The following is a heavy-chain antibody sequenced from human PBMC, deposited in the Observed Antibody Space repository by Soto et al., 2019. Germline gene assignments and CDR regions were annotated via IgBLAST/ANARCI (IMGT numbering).Heavy chain of an antibody. J-gene: IGHJ3*02. Sequence: RRLSCEASGFAFTNYGIHWVRRAPGKGLEWVAVVWYDGSNSFYGDSVKGRFTISRDNSKNTVYLQMNSLRAEDTAVYYCARDLPYEDTNDALYICGQETMVTVSS. CDR2: VWYDGSNS. CDR1: GFAFTNYG. D-gene: IGHD3-22*01. CDR3: ARDLPYEDTNDALYI. V-gene: IGHV3-33*01.